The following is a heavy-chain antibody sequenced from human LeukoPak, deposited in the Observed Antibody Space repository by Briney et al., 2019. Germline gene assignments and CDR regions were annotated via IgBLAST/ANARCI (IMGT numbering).Heavy chain of an antibody. CDR3: ARVHYYETSDWGNYFDY. CDR2: IYPGDSGT. Sequence: GESLKISCKGSGYSFTSYWIGWVRQMPGKGLEWIGIIYPGDSGTRYSPSFQGRVTISADKSISTAYLQWSSLKASDTAMYYCARVHYYETSDWGNYFDYWGQGTLVTVSS. V-gene: IGHV5-51*01. J-gene: IGHJ4*02. D-gene: IGHD3-22*01. CDR1: GYSFTSYW.